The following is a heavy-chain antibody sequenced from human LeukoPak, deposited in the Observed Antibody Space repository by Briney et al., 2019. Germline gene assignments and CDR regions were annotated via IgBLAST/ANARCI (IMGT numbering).Heavy chain of an antibody. J-gene: IGHJ3*02. V-gene: IGHV3-23*01. Sequence: GGSLRLSCAPSGFTINIYAMTWVRQAPGKGLEWVSSITVNGGDISYADSVKGRFTISRDNSKNKLYLQMNSLRDEDTAVYYCAKDPNGDYVGAFDSWDQGTRVTVSS. D-gene: IGHD4-17*01. CDR2: ITVNGGDI. CDR3: AKDPNGDYVGAFDS. CDR1: GFTINIYA.